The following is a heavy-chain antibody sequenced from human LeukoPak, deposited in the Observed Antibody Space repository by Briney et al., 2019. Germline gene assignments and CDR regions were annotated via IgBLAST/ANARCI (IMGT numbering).Heavy chain of an antibody. Sequence: PGRSLILSCAASGFICSSYGLHWVRQAPGEGLEWGAVISYDGSTKYYADSVKGRLTIYRDNSRNTLYLQMSSLRAEDTAVYYCAKEACGGSCSSDYFDYWGQGTLVTVSS. CDR1: GFICSSYG. CDR2: ISYDGSTK. V-gene: IGHV3-30*18. J-gene: IGHJ4*02. D-gene: IGHD2-15*01. CDR3: AKEACGGSCSSDYFDY.